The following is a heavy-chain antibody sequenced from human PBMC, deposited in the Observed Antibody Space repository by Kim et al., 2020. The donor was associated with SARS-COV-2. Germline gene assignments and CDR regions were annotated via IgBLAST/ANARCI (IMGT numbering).Heavy chain of an antibody. V-gene: IGHV4-39*01. CDR1: GGSISSSTYY. J-gene: IGHJ4*01. Sequence: SETLSLTCTVSGGSISSSTYYWGWIRQPPGRGLEWIGTKYYSGSTYYNPSLKSRVTISVDTSKNQFSLKLSSVTAADTAVNYCARLSEWVSISGTGYFD. CDR2: KYYSGST. CDR3: ARLSEWVSISGTGYFD. D-gene: IGHD3-10*01.